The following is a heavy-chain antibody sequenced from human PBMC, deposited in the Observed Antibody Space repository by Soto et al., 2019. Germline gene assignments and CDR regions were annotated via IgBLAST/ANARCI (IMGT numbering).Heavy chain of an antibody. D-gene: IGHD3-3*01. Sequence: PGGSLRLSCAASGFTFSSYAMTWVRQAPGKGLEWVSGISGSGGSTYYADSVRGRFTISRDNSKNTLYLQMNSLTAEDTAVYYCAKDPGLRSGYYRRDYWGQGTLVTVSS. CDR3: AKDPGLRSGYYRRDY. J-gene: IGHJ4*02. CDR2: ISGSGGST. V-gene: IGHV3-23*01. CDR1: GFTFSSYA.